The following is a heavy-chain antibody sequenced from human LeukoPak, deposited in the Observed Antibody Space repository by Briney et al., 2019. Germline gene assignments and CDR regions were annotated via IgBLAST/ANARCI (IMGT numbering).Heavy chain of an antibody. D-gene: IGHD6-13*01. V-gene: IGHV7-4-1*02. CDR2: INTNTGNL. CDR3: ARDPSIAAAGNNDDY. Sequence: GASVKVSCKASGYTFTGYYMHWVRQAPGQGLEWMGWINTNTGNLTYAQGFTGRFVFSLDTSVSTAYLQISSLKAEDTAVYYCARDPSIAAAGNNDDYWGQGTLVTVSS. J-gene: IGHJ4*02. CDR1: GYTFTGYY.